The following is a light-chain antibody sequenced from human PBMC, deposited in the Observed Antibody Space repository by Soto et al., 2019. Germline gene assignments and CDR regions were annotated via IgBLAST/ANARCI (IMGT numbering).Light chain of an antibody. J-gene: IGLJ1*01. Sequence: QSALTQPASVSGSLGQSITISCTGTSSDVGGYNYVSWYQQHPGKVPKLMIYEVNNRPSGVSNRFSGSKSGNTASLTISGLQAEDEADYYCSSYTTSNTYVFGTGTKLTVL. CDR3: SSYTTSNTYV. CDR1: SSDVGGYNY. V-gene: IGLV2-14*01. CDR2: EVN.